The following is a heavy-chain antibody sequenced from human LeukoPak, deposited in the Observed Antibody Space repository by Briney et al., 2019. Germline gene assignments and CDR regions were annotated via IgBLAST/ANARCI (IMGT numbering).Heavy chain of an antibody. Sequence: ASVKVSCKASGYTFTSYGISWVRQAPGQGLEWMGWISAYNGNTNYAQKLQGRVTVTTDTSTSTAYMELRSLRSDDTAVYYCARVTGGRYCSTTSCYMRGWFDPWGQGTLVTVSS. D-gene: IGHD2-2*02. V-gene: IGHV1-18*01. J-gene: IGHJ5*02. CDR2: ISAYNGNT. CDR3: ARVTGGRYCSTTSCYMRGWFDP. CDR1: GYTFTSYG.